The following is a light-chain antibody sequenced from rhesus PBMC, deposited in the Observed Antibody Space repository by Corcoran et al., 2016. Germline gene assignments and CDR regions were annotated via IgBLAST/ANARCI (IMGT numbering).Light chain of an antibody. CDR2: AAA. V-gene: IGKV1-94*01. J-gene: IGKJ1*01. CDR3: LQDYATPWT. CDR1: QGIKKE. Sequence: DIQMTQSPSSLSASVGDRVTATCRARQGIKKELSWYQQKPGKAPTPLIYAAASLQTGVSSRFSGGGSGTVYTLTISILQPKAFATYYCLQDYATPWTFGQETKVEIK.